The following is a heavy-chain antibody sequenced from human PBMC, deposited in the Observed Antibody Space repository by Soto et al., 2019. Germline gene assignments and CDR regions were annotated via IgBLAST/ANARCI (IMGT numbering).Heavy chain of an antibody. CDR2: IYYSGST. V-gene: IGHV4-59*01. Sequence: PSETLSLTCTVSGGSISSYYWSWIRQPPGKGLEWIGYIYYSGSTNYNPSLKSRVTISVDTSKNQFSLKLSSVTAADTAVYYCARAAAYGKKEGGWFDPWGQGTLVTVSS. J-gene: IGHJ5*02. D-gene: IGHD2-15*01. CDR1: GGSISSYY. CDR3: ARAAAYGKKEGGWFDP.